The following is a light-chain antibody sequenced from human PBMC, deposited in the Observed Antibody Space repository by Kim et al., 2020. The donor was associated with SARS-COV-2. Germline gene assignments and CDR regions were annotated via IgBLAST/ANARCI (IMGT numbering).Light chain of an antibody. CDR2: SVS. V-gene: IGKV1-39*01. J-gene: IGKJ1*01. Sequence: ASERDRVTITCRASQSTSTNLNLYQQKTGPAPTLLIYSVSSLQSAVPSRFTGSGSGTDFTLTIASLQPEDFATYYCQQSYSVPLTFGQRTKVDIK. CDR3: QQSYSVPLT. CDR1: QSTSTN.